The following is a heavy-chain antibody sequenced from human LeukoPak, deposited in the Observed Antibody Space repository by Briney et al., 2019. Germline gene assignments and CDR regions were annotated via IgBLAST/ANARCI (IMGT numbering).Heavy chain of an antibody. J-gene: IGHJ4*02. CDR1: GFSLSTYW. Sequence: GGSLRLSCAASGFSLSTYWVTWVRQAPGTGLEWVANINPGGTETYYVEPVKGRLTISRDNAKNLGYLQMNSLRAEDSAVYHCGRFGYVAGVDLWGRGTLVTVSS. CDR3: GRFGYVAGVDL. V-gene: IGHV3-7*01. D-gene: IGHD6-19*01. CDR2: INPGGTET.